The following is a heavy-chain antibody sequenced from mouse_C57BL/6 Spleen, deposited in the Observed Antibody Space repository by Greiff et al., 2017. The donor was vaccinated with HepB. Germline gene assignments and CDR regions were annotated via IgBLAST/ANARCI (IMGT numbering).Heavy chain of an antibody. CDR1: GYSITSGYY. CDR3: ARGEASSGSWFAY. CDR2: ISYDGSN. V-gene: IGHV3-6*01. Sequence: EVKLMESGPGLVKPSQSLSLTCSVTGYSITSGYYWNWIRQFPGNKLEWMGYISYDGSNNYNPSLKNRSSITRDTSKNQFFLKLNSVTTEDTATYYCARGEASSGSWFAYWGQGTLVTVSA. J-gene: IGHJ3*01. D-gene: IGHD3-2*02.